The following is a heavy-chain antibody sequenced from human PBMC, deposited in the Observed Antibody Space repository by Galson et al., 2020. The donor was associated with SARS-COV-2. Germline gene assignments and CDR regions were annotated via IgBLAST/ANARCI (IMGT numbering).Heavy chain of an antibody. J-gene: IGHJ4*02. CDR3: AKVYDVTMVVAVAFGY. Sequence: GGSLRLSCAASGFTFSSFGMNWVRQAPGKGLEWVAAISGAGGNTYYADSVKGRFTISRDNPKNTLYLQMNSLRAEDTALYYCAKVYDVTMVVAVAFGYWGQGTLLTVSS. V-gene: IGHV3-23*01. CDR1: GFTFSSFG. CDR2: ISGAGGNT. D-gene: IGHD2-15*01.